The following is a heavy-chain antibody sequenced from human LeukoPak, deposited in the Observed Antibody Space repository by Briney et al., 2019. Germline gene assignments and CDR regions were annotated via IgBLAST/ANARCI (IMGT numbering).Heavy chain of an antibody. J-gene: IGHJ4*02. Sequence: ASVKVSCKASGYTFTGYYMHWVRQAPGQGLEWMGWINLNSGGTNYAQKFQGRVTMTRDTSISTAYMELSRLRSDDTAVYYCARSKYYGSGSYGHWGQGTLVTVSS. V-gene: IGHV1-2*02. CDR3: ARSKYYGSGSYGH. D-gene: IGHD3-10*01. CDR2: INLNSGGT. CDR1: GYTFTGYY.